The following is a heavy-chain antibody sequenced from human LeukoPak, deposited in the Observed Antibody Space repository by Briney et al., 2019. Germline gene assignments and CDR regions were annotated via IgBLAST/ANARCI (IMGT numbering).Heavy chain of an antibody. Sequence: PSETLFLTCTVSGGSISTYYWSWIRQPPGKGLEWIGYIYFSGSTNYNPSLKSRVTISVDTSKNQFSLKLSSVTAADTAVYYCASGIAADLYWGQGTLVTVSS. D-gene: IGHD6-13*01. CDR3: ASGIAADLY. V-gene: IGHV4-59*08. CDR1: GGSISTYY. CDR2: IYFSGST. J-gene: IGHJ4*02.